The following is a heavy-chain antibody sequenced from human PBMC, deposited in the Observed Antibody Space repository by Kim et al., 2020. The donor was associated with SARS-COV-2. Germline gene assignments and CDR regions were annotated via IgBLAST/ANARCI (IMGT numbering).Heavy chain of an antibody. Sequence: ASVKVSCKASGYTFTGYYMHWVRQAPGQGLEWMGWINPNSGGTNYAQKFQGRVTMTRDTSISTAYMELSRLRSDDTAVYYCARDNTIFVGFDIWGQGTMVTVSS. CDR1: GYTFTGYY. CDR3: ARDNTIFVGFDI. V-gene: IGHV1-2*02. CDR2: INPNSGGT. J-gene: IGHJ3*02. D-gene: IGHD3-3*01.